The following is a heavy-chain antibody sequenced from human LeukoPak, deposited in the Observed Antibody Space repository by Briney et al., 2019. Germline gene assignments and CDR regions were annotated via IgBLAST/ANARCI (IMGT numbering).Heavy chain of an antibody. CDR2: IYSGGNT. CDR1: GFTVSSNY. V-gene: IGHV3-53*01. D-gene: IGHD3-3*01. Sequence: GGSLRLSCAASGFTVSSNYMSWVRQAPGKGLEWVSVIYSGGNTYYADSVKGRFTISRENSKNTLYLQMNSLRAEDTAVYYCARDQGYDFWSGQPSSLDYWGQGTLVTVSS. CDR3: ARDQGYDFWSGQPSSLDY. J-gene: IGHJ4*02.